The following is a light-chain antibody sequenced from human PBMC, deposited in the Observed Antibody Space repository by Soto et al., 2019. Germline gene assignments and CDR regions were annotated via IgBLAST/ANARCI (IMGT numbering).Light chain of an antibody. CDR2: DNN. CDR3: GTWDSSLSAVV. V-gene: IGLV1-51*01. CDR1: SSNIGNNY. Sequence: QAVVTQPPSVSAAPGQKVTISCSGSSSNIGNNYVSWYQQPPGTAPKLLIYDNNKRPSGIPDRFSGFKSGTSATLGITGLQTGDEADYYCGTWDSSLSAVVFGGGTKLTVL. J-gene: IGLJ2*01.